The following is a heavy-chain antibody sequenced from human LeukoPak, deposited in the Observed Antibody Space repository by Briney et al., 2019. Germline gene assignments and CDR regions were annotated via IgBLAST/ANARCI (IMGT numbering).Heavy chain of an antibody. CDR3: VRQQTSHGNFDY. D-gene: IGHD1-26*01. Sequence: GGSLRLSCATSGFTFSNHAMHWDRQATGKGLEWVSAIGIAGDTFYPGSVKGRFTISRENAKNSLSLQINSLKAEDTAVYYCVRQQTSHGNFDYWGQGTLVTVSS. CDR1: GFTFSNHA. CDR2: IGIAGDT. V-gene: IGHV3-13*01. J-gene: IGHJ4*02.